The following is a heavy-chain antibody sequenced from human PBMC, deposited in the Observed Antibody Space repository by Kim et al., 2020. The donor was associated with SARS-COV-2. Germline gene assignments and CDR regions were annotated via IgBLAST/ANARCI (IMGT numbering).Heavy chain of an antibody. J-gene: IGHJ4*02. CDR1: GGSISSSSYY. V-gene: IGHV4-39*07. Sequence: SETLSLTCTVSGGSISSSSYYWGWIRQPPGKGLEWIGSIYYSGSTYYNPSLKSRVTISVDTSKNQFSLKLSSVTAADTAVYYCARVGGYSNFDYWGQGT. CDR3: ARVGGYSNFDY. CDR2: IYYSGST. D-gene: IGHD3-10*01.